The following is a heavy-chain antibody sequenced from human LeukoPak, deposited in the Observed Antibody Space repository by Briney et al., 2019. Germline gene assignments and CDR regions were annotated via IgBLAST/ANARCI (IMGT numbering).Heavy chain of an antibody. J-gene: IGHJ4*02. CDR2: IYPRDGST. CDR1: GYTFTSNY. V-gene: IGHV1-46*01. CDR3: ARDHDYGDYNTQDLFVY. D-gene: IGHD4-17*01. Sequence: ASVKVSCKASGYTFTSNYIHWVRQAPGQGLEWMGMIYPRDGSTSYAQKSQGRVTVTRDTSTSTVHMELSGLRSEDTAVYYCARDHDYGDYNTQDLFVYWGQGTLVTVSS.